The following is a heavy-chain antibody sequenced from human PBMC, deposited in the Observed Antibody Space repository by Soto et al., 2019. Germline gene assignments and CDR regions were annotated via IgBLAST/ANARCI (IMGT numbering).Heavy chain of an antibody. CDR3: ARGDGTSDYGSGREAVARYYYYYMDV. V-gene: IGHV4-34*01. J-gene: IGHJ6*03. Sequence: QVQLQQWGAGLLKPSETLSLTCAVYGGSFSGYYWSWIRQPPGKGLEWIGEINHSGSTNYNPSLKSRVTISVDTSKNQFSLKLSSVTAADTAVYYWARGDGTSDYGSGREAVARYYYYYMDVWGKGTTVTVSS. CDR1: GGSFSGYY. CDR2: INHSGST. D-gene: IGHD3-10*01.